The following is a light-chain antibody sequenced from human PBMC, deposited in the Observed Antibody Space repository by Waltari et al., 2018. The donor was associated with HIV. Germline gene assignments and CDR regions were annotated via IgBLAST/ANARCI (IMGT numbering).Light chain of an antibody. V-gene: IGLV1-51*02. CDR3: GTWDSTWV. Sequence: QSVLTQPPSVSAAPGQRVTISCSASISPMEDNYVSWSQQFPGTAPNLLMYENNRRPSGIPDRFSASKSGASATLVITGVQPGDEGDYYCGTWDSTWVFGGGTSLTVL. CDR2: ENN. CDR1: ISPMEDNY. J-gene: IGLJ2*01.